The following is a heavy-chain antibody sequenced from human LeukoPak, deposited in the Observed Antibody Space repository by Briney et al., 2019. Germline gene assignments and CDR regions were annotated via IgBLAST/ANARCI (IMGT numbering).Heavy chain of an antibody. V-gene: IGHV4-34*01. Sequence: SETLSLTCAVYGGSFSGYYWSWIRQPPGKGLEWIGEINHSGSTNYNPSLKSRVTISVDTSKNQFSLRLSSVTAADPAVYYLARASPPLGYCSGGSCYHFDSWGQGTLVTVSS. D-gene: IGHD2-15*01. J-gene: IGHJ4*02. CDR2: INHSGST. CDR1: GGSFSGYY. CDR3: ARASPPLGYCSGGSCYHFDS.